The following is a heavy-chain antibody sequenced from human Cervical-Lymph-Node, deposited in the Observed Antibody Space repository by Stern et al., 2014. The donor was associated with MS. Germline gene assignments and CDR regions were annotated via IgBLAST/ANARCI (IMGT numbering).Heavy chain of an antibody. CDR1: GGTFSSYA. CDR2: VIPIFGTA. D-gene: IGHD1-26*01. Sequence: VQLVESGAEVKKPGSSVKVSCKASGGTFSSYAIRWVRQAPGQGLEWMGGVIPIFGTANYAQEVQGRVPITADESTSTAYMELSSLRSEDTAVYYCSRGELKEGLVRGMDVWGQGTTVTVSS. V-gene: IGHV1-69*01. J-gene: IGHJ6*02. CDR3: SRGELKEGLVRGMDV.